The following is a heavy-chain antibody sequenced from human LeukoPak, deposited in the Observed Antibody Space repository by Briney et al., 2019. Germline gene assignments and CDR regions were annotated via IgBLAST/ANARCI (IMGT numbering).Heavy chain of an antibody. D-gene: IGHD6-19*01. V-gene: IGHV4-34*01. CDR2: INHSGST. CDR3: ARGSSSGWSPTLFNY. J-gene: IGHJ4*02. Sequence: SETLSLTCAVYGGSFSGCYWSWIRQPPGKGLEWIGEINHSGSTNYNPSLKSRVTISVDTSKNQFSLKLSSVTAADTAVYYCARGSSSGWSPTLFNYWGQGTLVTVSS. CDR1: GGSFSGCY.